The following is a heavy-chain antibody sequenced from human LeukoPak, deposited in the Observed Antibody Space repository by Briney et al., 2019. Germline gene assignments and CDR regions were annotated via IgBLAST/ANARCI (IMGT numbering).Heavy chain of an antibody. D-gene: IGHD3-3*01. V-gene: IGHV1-69*04. CDR2: IIPVLDIA. Sequence: SVKVSCKASGGTFSSYAINWVRQAPGQGLEWMGRIIPVLDIAKYAQEFQGRVTFTADKSTSTAYMELSSLRSEDTAVYYCASSGEDDFWSGYHYWGQGTLVTVSS. CDR3: ASSGEDDFWSGYHY. J-gene: IGHJ4*02. CDR1: GGTFSSYA.